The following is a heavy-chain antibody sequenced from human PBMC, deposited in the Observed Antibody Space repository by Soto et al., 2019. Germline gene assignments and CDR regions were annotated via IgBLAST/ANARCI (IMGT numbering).Heavy chain of an antibody. CDR2: IWYDGSNR. CDR1: GFTFSSYG. D-gene: IGHD6-13*01. Sequence: PGGSLRLSCAASGFTFSSYGMHWVRQAPGKGLEWVAVIWYDGSNRYYADSVKGRFTISRDNSKNTLYLQMNSLRAEDTAVYYCARSPVFSRDYGMDVWGQGTTVTVSS. J-gene: IGHJ6*02. V-gene: IGHV3-33*01. CDR3: ARSPVFSRDYGMDV.